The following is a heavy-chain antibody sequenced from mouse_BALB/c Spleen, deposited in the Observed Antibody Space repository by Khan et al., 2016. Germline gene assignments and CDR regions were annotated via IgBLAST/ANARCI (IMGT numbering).Heavy chain of an antibody. V-gene: IGHV14-3*02. CDR3: ARGLGDAMDY. CDR1: GFNIKDTY. J-gene: IGHJ4*01. D-gene: IGHD3-3*01. CDR2: IDPANGNT. Sequence: EVQLQESGAELVKPGASVKLSCTASGFNIKDTYMHWVKQRPEQGLEWIGRIDPANGNTKYDPKSQGKATITADTSSNTAYLQLSSLTSEDTSVYYCARGLGDAMDYWGQGTSVTVSS.